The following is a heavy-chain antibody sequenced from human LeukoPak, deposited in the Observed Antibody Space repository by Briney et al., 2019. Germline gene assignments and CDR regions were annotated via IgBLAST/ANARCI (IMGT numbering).Heavy chain of an antibody. CDR3: VRTEVSSGSEDY. J-gene: IGHJ4*02. Sequence: TSETLSLTCTVSGGSIISSAYYWSWIRQPPGKGLEWIGYIYYSGSTYYNPSLKIRVTISLDTSKNQFSLKLSSVTAADTAVYYCVRTEVSSGSEDYWGQGTLVTVSS. CDR2: IYYSGST. D-gene: IGHD6-19*01. CDR1: GGSIISSAYY. V-gene: IGHV4-30-4*08.